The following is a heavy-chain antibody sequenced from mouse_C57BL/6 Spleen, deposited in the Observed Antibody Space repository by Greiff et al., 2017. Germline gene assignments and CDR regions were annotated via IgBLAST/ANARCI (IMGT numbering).Heavy chain of an antibody. Sequence: QVQLQQSGPELVKPGASVKISCKASGYAFSSSWMNWVQQRPGKGLEWIGRIYPGDGDTNYNGKFKGKATLTADKSSSTSYMPLSSLTSEDSAVYFCARGRRDAMDYWGQGTSVTVSS. V-gene: IGHV1-82*01. CDR1: GYAFSSSW. CDR3: ARGRRDAMDY. J-gene: IGHJ4*01. CDR2: IYPGDGDT.